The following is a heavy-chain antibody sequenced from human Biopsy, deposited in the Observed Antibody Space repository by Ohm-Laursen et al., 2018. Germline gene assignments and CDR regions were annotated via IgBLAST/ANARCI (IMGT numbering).Heavy chain of an antibody. J-gene: IGHJ4*02. CDR1: GDNFISYS. Sequence: SSVKVSCKTSGDNFISYSINWVRQAPGQGLEWMGWIRPLNGDTKYGQKFQDRVTMTTDTSTSTVYMELTSLRSDDTAVYYCARGEVTFGELIVSLDSWGQGTLVTVSS. CDR3: ARGEVTFGELIVSLDS. CDR2: IRPLNGDT. V-gene: IGHV1-18*01. D-gene: IGHD3-16*02.